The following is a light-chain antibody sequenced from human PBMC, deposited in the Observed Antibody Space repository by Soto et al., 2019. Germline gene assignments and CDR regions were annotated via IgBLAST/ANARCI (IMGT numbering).Light chain of an antibody. J-gene: IGKJ4*01. CDR2: AAS. CDR1: QGISNY. Sequence: DIQMTQSPSSLSASVGDRVTITCRASQGISNYLAWYQQKPGKVPKLLIYAASTLQSGVPSRFSGSGSGTDFTLTISSLQPEDVETYYCQKYNSALPFGGGTKVEIK. CDR3: QKYNSALP. V-gene: IGKV1-27*01.